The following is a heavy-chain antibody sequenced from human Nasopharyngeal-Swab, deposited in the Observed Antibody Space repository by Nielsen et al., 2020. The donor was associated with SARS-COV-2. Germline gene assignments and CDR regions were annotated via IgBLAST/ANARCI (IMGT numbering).Heavy chain of an antibody. CDR3: ARGSRFTIFGVVPDYYYGMDV. Sequence: SETLSLTCTVSGGSISSYYWSWIRQPAGKGLEWIGRIYTSGGTNYNPSLKSRATMSVDTSKNQFSLKLSSVTAADTAVYYCARGSRFTIFGVVPDYYYGMDVWGQGTTVTVSS. D-gene: IGHD3-3*01. CDR1: GGSISSYY. J-gene: IGHJ6*02. CDR2: IYTSGGT. V-gene: IGHV4-4*07.